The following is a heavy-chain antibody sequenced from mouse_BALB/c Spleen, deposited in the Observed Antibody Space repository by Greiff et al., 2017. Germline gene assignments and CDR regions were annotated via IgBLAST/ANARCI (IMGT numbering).Heavy chain of an antibody. CDR3: ARSPYYYGTGGWYFDV. CDR1: GFSLSTSGMG. Sequence: QVTLKVSGPGILQPSQTLSLTCSFSGFSLSTSGMGVSWIRQPSGKGLEWLAHIYWDDDKRYNPSLKSRLTISKDTSRNQVFLKITSVDTADTATYYCARSPYYYGTGGWYFDVWGAGTTVTVSS. J-gene: IGHJ1*01. V-gene: IGHV8-12*01. CDR2: IYWDDDK. D-gene: IGHD1-1*01.